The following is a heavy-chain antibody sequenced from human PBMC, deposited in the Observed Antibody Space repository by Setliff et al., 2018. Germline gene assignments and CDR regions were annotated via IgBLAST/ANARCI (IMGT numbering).Heavy chain of an antibody. CDR2: INHYGST. D-gene: IGHD3-10*01. J-gene: IGHJ3*02. CDR1: GDSFSDYY. Sequence: SETLSLTCAVYGDSFSDYYWSWIRQPPGKGLEWIEEINHYGSTKYKSSLRSRVTISVDTSKNQFSLKLNSVTAADTAVYYCARRWNFGPYGSGIHDGFDMWGQGTMVTVSS. CDR3: ARRWNFGPYGSGIHDGFDM. V-gene: IGHV4-34*01.